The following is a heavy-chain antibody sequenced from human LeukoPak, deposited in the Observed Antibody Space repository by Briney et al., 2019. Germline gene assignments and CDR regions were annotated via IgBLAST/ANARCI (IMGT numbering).Heavy chain of an antibody. CDR2: IYTTGST. CDR1: GVSIANTFYY. Sequence: SETLSLTCTVSGVSIANTFYYWNWLRQPAGKGLEWIGRIYTTGSTDYNPSLKGRVTISLDTARNQFSLKLSSVTAADTAVYYCARRQDGHDYWGQGTLVTVSS. CDR3: ARRQDGHDY. V-gene: IGHV4-61*02. J-gene: IGHJ4*02.